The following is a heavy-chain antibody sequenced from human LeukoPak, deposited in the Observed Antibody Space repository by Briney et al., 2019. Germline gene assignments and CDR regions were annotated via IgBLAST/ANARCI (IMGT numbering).Heavy chain of an antibody. J-gene: IGHJ4*02. CDR2: INSDGSST. Sequence: GGSLRLSCAASGFTFSNHWMHWVRQAPGKGLVWVSRINSDGSSTSYADSVKGRFTISRDHAKNTLYLQMNSLRAEDTAVYYCARVRSSGWSYFDYWGQGTLVTVSS. CDR3: ARVRSSGWSYFDY. CDR1: GFTFSNHW. D-gene: IGHD6-19*01. V-gene: IGHV3-74*01.